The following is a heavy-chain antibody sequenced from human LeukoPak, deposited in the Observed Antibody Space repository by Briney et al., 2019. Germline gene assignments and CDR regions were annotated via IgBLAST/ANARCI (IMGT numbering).Heavy chain of an antibody. Sequence: SETLSLTCTVSGGSISSYYWSRIRQPPGKGLEWIGYIYYSGSTNYNPSLKSRVTISVDTSKNQFSLKLSSVTAADTAVYYCARSLYSYGYYYWGQGTLVTVSS. D-gene: IGHD5-18*01. J-gene: IGHJ4*02. CDR1: GGSISSYY. V-gene: IGHV4-59*01. CDR2: IYYSGST. CDR3: ARSLYSYGYYY.